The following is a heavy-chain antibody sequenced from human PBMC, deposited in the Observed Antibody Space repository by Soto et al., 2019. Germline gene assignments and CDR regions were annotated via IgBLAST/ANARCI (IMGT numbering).Heavy chain of an antibody. CDR2: IWYDGSEK. V-gene: IGHV3-33*01. Sequence: QEQLVESGGGVVQPGRSLRLSCAASGFTFRSYGMYWVRQAPGKGLEWVAVIWYDGSEKYYGDSVKGRFTISRDNSKNTLYLKMNSLRAEDTAVYYCASWKGGNSLALDIWGQGTMVTVSS. J-gene: IGHJ3*02. CDR3: ASWKGGNSLALDI. CDR1: GFTFRSYG. D-gene: IGHD1-1*01.